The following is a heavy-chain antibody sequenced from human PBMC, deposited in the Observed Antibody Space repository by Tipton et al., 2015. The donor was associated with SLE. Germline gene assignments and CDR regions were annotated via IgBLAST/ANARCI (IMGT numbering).Heavy chain of an antibody. CDR2: IYYSGST. Sequence: TLSLTCTVSGGSISSSSYYWGWIRQPPGKGLEWIGSIYYSGSTYYNPSLKSRVTISVDTSKNQFSLKLSSVTAVDTAVYYCARDQVPVVPAAIDYWGQGTLVTVSS. CDR1: GGSISSSSYY. J-gene: IGHJ4*02. CDR3: ARDQVPVVPAAIDY. V-gene: IGHV4-39*02. D-gene: IGHD2-2*01.